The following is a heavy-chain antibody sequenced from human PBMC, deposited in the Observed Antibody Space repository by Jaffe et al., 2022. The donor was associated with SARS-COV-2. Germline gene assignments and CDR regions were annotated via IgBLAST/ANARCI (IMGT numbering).Heavy chain of an antibody. CDR3: ARQPSVTYDILTGYFDFDY. Sequence: EVQLVQSGAEVKKPGESLRISCKGSGYSFTSYWISWVRQMPGKGLEWMGRIDPSDSYTNYSPSFQGHVTISADKSISTAYLQWSSLKASDTAMYYCARQPSVTYDILTGYFDFDYWGQGTLVTVSS. CDR2: IDPSDSYT. D-gene: IGHD3-9*01. CDR1: GYSFTSYW. V-gene: IGHV5-10-1*03. J-gene: IGHJ4*02.